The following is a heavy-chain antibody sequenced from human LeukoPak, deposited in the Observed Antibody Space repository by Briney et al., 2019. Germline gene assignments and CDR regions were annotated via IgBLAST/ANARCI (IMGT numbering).Heavy chain of an antibody. CDR2: IYHSGKT. J-gene: IGHJ4*02. Sequence: PSETLSLTCTVSGYSISSGYYWGWIRQPPGKGLEWIGSIYHSGKTYYNPSLKSPVTISVDTSKNQFSLKLSSVTAADTAVYYCARDHSSSSQLFDYWGQGTLVTVSS. CDR3: ARDHSSSSQLFDY. D-gene: IGHD6-13*01. CDR1: GYSISSGYY. V-gene: IGHV4-38-2*02.